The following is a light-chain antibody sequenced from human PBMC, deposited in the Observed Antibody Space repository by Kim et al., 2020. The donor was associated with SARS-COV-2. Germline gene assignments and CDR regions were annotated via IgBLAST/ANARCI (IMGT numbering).Light chain of an antibody. CDR3: SSHTTSSTYV. J-gene: IGLJ1*01. V-gene: IGLV2-14*03. Sequence: GHSNTSSCTGTGNDVGYYNSVSWYQQHPGRAPRLSIYDVTERASGVSNRFSGSQSGNTASLTISGLRAEDEADYYCSSHTTSSTYVFGSGTQLTVL. CDR2: DVT. CDR1: GNDVGYYNS.